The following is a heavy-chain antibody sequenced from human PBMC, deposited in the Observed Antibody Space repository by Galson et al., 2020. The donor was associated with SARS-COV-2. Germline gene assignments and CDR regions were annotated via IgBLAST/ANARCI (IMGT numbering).Heavy chain of an antibody. D-gene: IGHD6-19*01. CDR3: ASERGGWYNAFDI. Sequence: SETLSLTCTVSGGSISSSSYYWGWIRQPPGKGLEWIGSIYYSGSTYYNPSLKSRVTISVDTSKNQFSLKLSSVTAADTAVYYCASERGGWYNAFDIWGQGTMVTVSS. V-gene: IGHV4-39*01. J-gene: IGHJ3*02. CDR2: IYYSGST. CDR1: GGSISSSSYY.